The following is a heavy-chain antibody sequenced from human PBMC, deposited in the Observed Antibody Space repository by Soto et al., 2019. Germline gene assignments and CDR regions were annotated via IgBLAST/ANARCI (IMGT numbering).Heavy chain of an antibody. D-gene: IGHD5-18*01. CDR3: AREDTAMAKGAFDI. V-gene: IGHV4-30-4*01. J-gene: IGHJ3*02. CDR2: IYYSGST. Sequence: PSETLSLTCTVSGGSISSGDYYWSWIRQPPGKGLEWIGYIYYSGSTYYNPSLKSRVTISVDTSKNQFSLKLSSVTAADTAVYYCAREDTAMAKGAFDIWGQGTMVT. CDR1: GGSISSGDYY.